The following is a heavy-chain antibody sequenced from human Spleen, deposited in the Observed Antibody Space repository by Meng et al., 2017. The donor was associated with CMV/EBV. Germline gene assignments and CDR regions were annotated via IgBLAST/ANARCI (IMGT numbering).Heavy chain of an antibody. CDR3: ARDGAAAGTDGVLFDP. J-gene: IGHJ5*02. CDR1: GYAFTGYY. CDR2: INPNSGCT. Sequence: SGYAFTGYYMLWVRQAPGQGLELMVWINPNSGCTNYSQKFHGRVTMTRDTSISTAYMELSRLRSDDTAVYYCARDGAAAGTDGVLFDPWGQGTLVTVSS. D-gene: IGHD6-13*01. V-gene: IGHV1-2*02.